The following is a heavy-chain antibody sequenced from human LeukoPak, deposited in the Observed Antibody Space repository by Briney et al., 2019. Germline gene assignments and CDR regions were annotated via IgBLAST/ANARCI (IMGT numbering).Heavy chain of an antibody. CDR3: ARATAYYDILTGPKVSYGMDV. V-gene: IGHV3-11*01. J-gene: IGHJ6*02. D-gene: IGHD3-9*01. CDR2: ISNSGDFI. Sequence: KAGGSLRLSCAASGFMFSDEYMSWIRQAPGKGLEWVSYISNSGDFIAYADSVRGRFTISRDNAKNSLYLQMNSLRAEDMAVYYCARATAYYDILTGPKVSYGMDVWGQGTTVTVSS. CDR1: GFMFSDEY.